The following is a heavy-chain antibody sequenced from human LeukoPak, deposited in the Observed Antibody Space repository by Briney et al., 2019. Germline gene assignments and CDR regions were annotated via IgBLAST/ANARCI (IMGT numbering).Heavy chain of an antibody. J-gene: IGHJ4*02. D-gene: IGHD3-10*01. CDR2: INPNSGGT. V-gene: IGHV1-2*06. CDR3: ARDPPTMVRGVITGLDY. Sequence: ASVKVSCKASGYSFTDYHIHWVRQAPGRGLEWMGRINPNSGGTNYAQKFQGRVTMTRDTSISTAYMELSRLRSDDTAVYYCARDPPTMVRGVITGLDYWGQGTLVTVSS. CDR1: GYSFTDYH.